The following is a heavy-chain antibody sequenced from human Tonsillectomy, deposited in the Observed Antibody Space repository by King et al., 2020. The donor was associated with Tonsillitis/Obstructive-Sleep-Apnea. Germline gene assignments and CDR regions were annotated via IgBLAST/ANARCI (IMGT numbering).Heavy chain of an antibody. Sequence: VQLQQWGAGLLKPSETLSLTCAVYGGSFSGYYWSWIRQPPGKGLEWIGEINHSGSTNYNPSLKSRVTISVDTSKNQFSLKLSSVTAADTAVYYCARGLGTVTTRRKKGYNWFDPWGQGTLVTVSS. V-gene: IGHV4-34*01. CDR3: ARGLGTVTTRRKKGYNWFDP. J-gene: IGHJ5*02. D-gene: IGHD4-11*01. CDR2: INHSGST. CDR1: GGSFSGYY.